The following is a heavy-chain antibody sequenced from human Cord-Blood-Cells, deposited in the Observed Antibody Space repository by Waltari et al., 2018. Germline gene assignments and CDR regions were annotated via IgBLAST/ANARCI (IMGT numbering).Heavy chain of an antibody. J-gene: IGHJ4*02. V-gene: IGHV3-30*18. CDR3: AKDASSWAYYFDY. Sequence: QVQLVESGGGVVQPGRSLRLSCAASGFTFSSYGMHWVRQAPGKGLEWVAVISYDGSKKYYADSVKGRFTISRDNSKNTLYLQMNSLRAEDTAVYYCAKDASSWAYYFDYWGQGTLVTVSS. CDR1: GFTFSSYG. CDR2: ISYDGSKK. D-gene: IGHD6-13*01.